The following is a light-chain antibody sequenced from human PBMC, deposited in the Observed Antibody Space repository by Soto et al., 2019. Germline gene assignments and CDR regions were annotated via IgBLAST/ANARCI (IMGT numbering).Light chain of an antibody. CDR1: QTITSTH. J-gene: IGKJ1*01. CDR3: QHYGASPRS. CDR2: GVS. Sequence: EIVLTQSPGTLSLFPGERATLSCRASQTITSTHLAWYQQKPGQAPRLLIYGVSNRASGFPDRLSGSGSGTGFTLTISGLEPDDFAVYYWQHYGASPRSFGQGTKVEI. V-gene: IGKV3-20*01.